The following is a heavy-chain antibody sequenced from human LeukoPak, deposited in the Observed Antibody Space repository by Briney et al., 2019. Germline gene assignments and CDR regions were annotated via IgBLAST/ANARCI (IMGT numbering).Heavy chain of an antibody. CDR3: ARDPTGTTNY. D-gene: IGHD1-7*01. J-gene: IGHJ4*02. CDR1: GGSISGYY. V-gene: IGHV4-4*07. CDR2: IYTSGGT. Sequence: PSETLSLTCTVSGGSISGYYWSWIRQPAGRGLEWIGRIYTSGGTNYNPSLKSRVTISVDTSKNQFSLKLISVTAADTAVYYCARDPTGTTNYWGQGSLVTVSS.